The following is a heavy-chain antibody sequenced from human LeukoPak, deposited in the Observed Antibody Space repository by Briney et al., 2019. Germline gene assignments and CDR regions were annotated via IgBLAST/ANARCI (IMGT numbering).Heavy chain of an antibody. CDR3: AKTGKKWTAAAVDY. V-gene: IGHV3-23*01. Sequence: GGSLRLSCAASGFTFSSYAMSWVRQAPGKGLEWVSAISGSGGSTYYADSVKGRFTISRDNSKNTLYLQMNSLRAEDTAVYYCAKTGKKWTAAAVDYWGQGTPVTVSS. CDR1: GFTFSSYA. CDR2: ISGSGGST. D-gene: IGHD6-13*01. J-gene: IGHJ4*02.